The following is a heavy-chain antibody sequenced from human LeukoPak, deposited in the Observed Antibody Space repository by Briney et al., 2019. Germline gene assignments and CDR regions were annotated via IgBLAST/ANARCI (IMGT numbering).Heavy chain of an antibody. CDR3: AKPSALLHFEY. J-gene: IGHJ4*02. CDR2: VQYDGSNK. D-gene: IGHD2-21*01. Sequence: PGGSLRLSCAASGFTFSSYGMHWVRQAPGKGLEWVTFVQYDGSNKYYADSVKGRFTISRDNSKNTLYLQMNSLRPEDTAVYYCAKPSALLHFEYWGQGILVTVSS. V-gene: IGHV3-30*02. CDR1: GFTFSSYG.